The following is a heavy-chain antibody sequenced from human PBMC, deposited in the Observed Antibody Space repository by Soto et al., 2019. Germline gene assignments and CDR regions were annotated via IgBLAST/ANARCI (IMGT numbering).Heavy chain of an antibody. J-gene: IGHJ4*02. V-gene: IGHV4-59*08. CDR3: ARTLSEYRYGPLDY. CDR2: IHHSGNS. D-gene: IGHD5-18*01. Sequence: SETLSLTCTVSGGSISNYYWNWIRQPPGKELEWIGYIHHSGNSDYNPSLKSRVTISVDTSKNQFSLKLTSVTAADTALYYCARTLSEYRYGPLDYWGQGTLVTVLL. CDR1: GGSISNYY.